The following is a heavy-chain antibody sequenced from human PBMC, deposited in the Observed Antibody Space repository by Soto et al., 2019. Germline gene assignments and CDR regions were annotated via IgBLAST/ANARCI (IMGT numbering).Heavy chain of an antibody. J-gene: IGHJ3*02. CDR3: ARVSRHSGYDLAFDI. V-gene: IGHV4-59*01. D-gene: IGHD5-12*01. CDR1: GGSISSYY. CDR2: IYYSGST. Sequence: SETLSLTCTVSGGSISSYYWSWIRQPPGKGLEWIGYIYYSGSTNYNPSLKSRVTISVDTSKNQFSLKLSSVTAADTAVYYCARVSRHSGYDLAFDIWGQGTMVTVSS.